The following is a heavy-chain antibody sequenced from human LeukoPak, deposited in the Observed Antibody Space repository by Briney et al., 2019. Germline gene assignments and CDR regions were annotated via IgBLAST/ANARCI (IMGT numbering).Heavy chain of an antibody. D-gene: IGHD3-10*01. Sequence: LPGGSLRLSCAASGFTFSSYAMSWVRQAPGKGLEWVPGISGSGGSTYYADSVKGRFTISRDNSKNTLYLQMNSLRAEDTAVYYCAKVGSYYNFYYFDYWGQGTLVSVSS. CDR2: ISGSGGST. CDR3: AKVGSYYNFYYFDY. V-gene: IGHV3-23*01. J-gene: IGHJ4*02. CDR1: GFTFSSYA.